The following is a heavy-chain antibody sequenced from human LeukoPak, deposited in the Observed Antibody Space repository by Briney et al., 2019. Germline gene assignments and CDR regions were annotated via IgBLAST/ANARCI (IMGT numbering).Heavy chain of an antibody. D-gene: IGHD3-10*01. Sequence: ASVKVSCKASGGTFSSYAISWVRQAPGQGLEWMGRIIPILGIANYAQKFQGRVTITADKSTSTAYMELSSLRSEDTAVYYCARSYYYGSGTDAFDIWGQGTMVTVSS. J-gene: IGHJ3*02. CDR2: IIPILGIA. CDR1: GGTFSSYA. V-gene: IGHV1-69*04. CDR3: ARSYYYGSGTDAFDI.